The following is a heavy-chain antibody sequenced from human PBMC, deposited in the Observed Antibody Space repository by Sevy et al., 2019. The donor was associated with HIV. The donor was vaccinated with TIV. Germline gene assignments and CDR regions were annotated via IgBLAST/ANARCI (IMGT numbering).Heavy chain of an antibody. CDR3: ARDGFLTTLWYYYYGMDV. CDR2: ISSSGSTI. Sequence: GGSLRLSCAASGFTFSDYYMSWIRQAPGKGLEWVSYISSSGSTIYYADAVKGRFTISRDNAKNSLYLQMNSLRAEDTAVYYCARDGFLTTLWYYYYGMDVWGRGTTVTVSS. J-gene: IGHJ6*02. V-gene: IGHV3-11*01. D-gene: IGHD4-4*01. CDR1: GFTFSDYY.